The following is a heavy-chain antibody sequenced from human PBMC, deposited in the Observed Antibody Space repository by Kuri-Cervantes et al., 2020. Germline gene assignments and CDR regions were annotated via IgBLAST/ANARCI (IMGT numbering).Heavy chain of an antibody. Sequence: SGPTLVKPTQTLTLTCTFSGLSLTDTGVGVSWIRQPPGKALEWLALIYWDENKHYSPSLKSRLTITRDTSKNQVVLTMTNMDPVDTATYYCAHWYYDWSQFDYWGQGTLVTVSS. CDR2: IYWDENK. V-gene: IGHV2-5*02. CDR1: GLSLTDTGVG. D-gene: IGHD3-22*01. CDR3: AHWYYDWSQFDY. J-gene: IGHJ4*02.